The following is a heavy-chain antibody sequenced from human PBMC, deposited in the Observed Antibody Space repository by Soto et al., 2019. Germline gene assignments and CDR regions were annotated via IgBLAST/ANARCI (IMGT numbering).Heavy chain of an antibody. Sequence: QVQLVQSGAEVKKPGSSVKVSCKASGGTFSSYAISWVRQAPGQGLEWMGGIIPIFGTANYAQKFQGRVTXTXDXXTSTAYMELSSLRSEDTAVHYCARDKKEGLGKFDYWGQGTLVTVSS. D-gene: IGHD3-22*01. CDR1: GGTFSSYA. CDR2: IIPIFGTA. J-gene: IGHJ4*02. V-gene: IGHV1-69*05. CDR3: ARDKKEGLGKFDY.